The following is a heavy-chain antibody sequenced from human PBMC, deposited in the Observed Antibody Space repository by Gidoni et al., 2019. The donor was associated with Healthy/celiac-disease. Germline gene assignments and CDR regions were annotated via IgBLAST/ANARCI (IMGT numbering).Heavy chain of an antibody. CDR2: IYYSGRT. CDR1: SISSGGYY. V-gene: IGHV4-31*02. D-gene: IGHD6-6*01. J-gene: IGHJ4*02. CDR3: ARVAGAAARPLIDY. Sequence: SISSGGYYWSWIRQHPGKGLEWIGYIYYSGRTYYNPSLKSRVTISVDTSKNQFSLKLSSVTAANTAVYYCARVAGAAARPLIDYWGQGTLVTVSS.